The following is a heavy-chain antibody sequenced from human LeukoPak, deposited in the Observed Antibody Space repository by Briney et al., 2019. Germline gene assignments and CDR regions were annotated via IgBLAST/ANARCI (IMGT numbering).Heavy chain of an antibody. CDR2: FHTSGPT. CDR1: DASTTSFY. CDR3: ARVGKRGFHFGYVRSDAFDV. V-gene: IGHV4-4*07. J-gene: IGHJ3*01. D-gene: IGHD5-18*01. Sequence: PSGTLSPPFHVSDASTTSFYWTWIRRAAGKGLGGVGRFHTSGPTDYNPSLRSRVAMSIETPKNQFSLWLSSATAADTAVYYCARVGKRGFHFGYVRSDAFDVWGHGTMVAVSS.